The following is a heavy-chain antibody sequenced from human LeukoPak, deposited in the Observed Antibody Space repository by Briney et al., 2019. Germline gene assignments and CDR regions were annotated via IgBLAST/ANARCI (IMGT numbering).Heavy chain of an antibody. V-gene: IGHV3-48*01. CDR3: AKDAGGYYGSGSFDP. D-gene: IGHD3-10*01. CDR2: ISSSSSTI. Sequence: GGSLRLSCAASGFTFSSYSMNWVRQAPGKGLEWVSYISSSSSTIYYADSVKGRFTISRDNAKNSLYLQMNSLRAEDTAVYYCAKDAGGYYGSGSFDPWGQGTLVTVSS. CDR1: GFTFSSYS. J-gene: IGHJ5*02.